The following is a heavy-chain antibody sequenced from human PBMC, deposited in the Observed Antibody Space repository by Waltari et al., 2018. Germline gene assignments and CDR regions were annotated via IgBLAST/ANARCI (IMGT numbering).Heavy chain of an antibody. V-gene: IGHV4-59*01. J-gene: IGHJ6*02. CDR1: GGPISSYY. CDR3: ARVGIAARRGGMDV. Sequence: QVQLQESGPGLVKPSETLSLTCTVSGGPISSYYWSWTRQPPGKGLEWIGYIYYSGSTNYNPSLKSRVTISVDTSKNQFSLKLSSVTAADTAVYYCARVGIAARRGGMDVWGQGTTVTVSS. D-gene: IGHD6-13*01. CDR2: IYYSGST.